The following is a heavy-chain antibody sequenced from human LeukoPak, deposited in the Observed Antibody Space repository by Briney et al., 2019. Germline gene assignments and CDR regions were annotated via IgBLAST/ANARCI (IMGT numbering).Heavy chain of an antibody. J-gene: IGHJ4*02. V-gene: IGHV1-2*02. Sequence: ASVKVSCKASGYTFTDYCIHWVRQAPGQDFEWMGWINPKSGGTEYAQKFQGRVTMTRDPSLSTAYMELSRLRSDDTAVFYCARASTVAGNHRPFDYWGQGTLVTVSS. CDR1: GYTFTDYC. CDR2: INPKSGGT. D-gene: IGHD6-19*01. CDR3: ARASTVAGNHRPFDY.